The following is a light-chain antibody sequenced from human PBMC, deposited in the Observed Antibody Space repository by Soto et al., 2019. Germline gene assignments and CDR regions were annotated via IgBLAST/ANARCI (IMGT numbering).Light chain of an antibody. V-gene: IGKV1-8*01. CDR1: QGISSY. CDR2: AAS. J-gene: IGKJ5*01. CDR3: QQNYSSPIT. Sequence: AILMTQSPSSLSASPGDRVTITCRASQGISSYLAWYQQKPGKAPKLLIYAASTLQSGVPSRFSGSGSGTDFTLTISGLQSEDFAGYYCQQNYSSPITFGQGTRLEIK.